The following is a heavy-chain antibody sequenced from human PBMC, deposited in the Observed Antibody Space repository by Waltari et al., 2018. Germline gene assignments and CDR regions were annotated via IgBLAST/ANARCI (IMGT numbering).Heavy chain of an antibody. CDR2: ISYDGSNK. J-gene: IGHJ5*02. D-gene: IGHD6-13*01. CDR3: AKAGSSWSNWFDP. CDR1: GFTFSSSG. V-gene: IGHV3-30*18. Sequence: QVKLVESGGGVVQPGRSLRLSCAASGFTFSSSGMHWVRQAPGKGLEWVAVISYDGSNKYYADSVKGRFTISRDNSKNTLYLQMNSLRAEDTAVYYCAKAGSSWSNWFDPWGQGTLVTVSS.